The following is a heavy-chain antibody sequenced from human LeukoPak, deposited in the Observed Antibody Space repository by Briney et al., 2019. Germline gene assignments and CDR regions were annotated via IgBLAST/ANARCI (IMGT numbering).Heavy chain of an antibody. CDR3: ARIEGYSYAQQWYFDL. D-gene: IGHD5-18*01. J-gene: IGHJ2*01. V-gene: IGHV4-30-2*01. Sequence: PSQTLSLTCAVSGGSISSGGYSWSWIRQPPGKGLEWIGYIYHSGSTYYNPSLKSRVTISVDRSKNQFSLKLSSVTAADTAVYYCARIEGYSYAQQWYFDLWGRGTLVTVSS. CDR1: GGSISSGGYS. CDR2: IYHSGST.